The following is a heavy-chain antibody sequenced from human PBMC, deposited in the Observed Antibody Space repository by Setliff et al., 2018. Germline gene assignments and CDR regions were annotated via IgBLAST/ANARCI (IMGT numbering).Heavy chain of an antibody. CDR1: GGSISSSSYY. CDR2: IYYSGST. CDR3: ARGKIRITMIVVPTGGAFDI. D-gene: IGHD3-22*01. Sequence: SETLSLTCTVSGGSISSSSYYWGWIRQPPGKGLEWIGSIYYSGSTNYNPSLKSRVTISVETSKNQFSLKLSSVTAADTAVYYCARGKIRITMIVVPTGGAFDIWGQGTMVTVSS. V-gene: IGHV4-39*07. J-gene: IGHJ3*02.